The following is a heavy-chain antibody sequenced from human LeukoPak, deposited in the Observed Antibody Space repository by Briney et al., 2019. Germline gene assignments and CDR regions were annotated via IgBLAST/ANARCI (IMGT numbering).Heavy chain of an antibody. D-gene: IGHD3-22*01. CDR2: INPSGGST. V-gene: IGHV1-46*01. CDR1: GYTFTSYY. CDR3: ATVSQDYYDSSGYQDYAFDI. J-gene: IGHJ3*02. Sequence: GASVKVSCKASGYTFTSYYMHWVRQAPGQGLEWMGIINPSGGSTSYAQKFQGRVTMTEDTSTDTAYMELSSLRSEDTAVYYCATVSQDYYDSSGYQDYAFDIWGQGTMVTVSS.